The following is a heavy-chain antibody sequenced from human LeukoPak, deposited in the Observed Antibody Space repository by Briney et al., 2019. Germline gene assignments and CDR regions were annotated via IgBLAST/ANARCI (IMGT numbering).Heavy chain of an antibody. CDR2: INWNGGST. CDR3: ATVDTAMPLGAFDI. Sequence: PGGSLRLSCAASGFTFDDYGMSWVRQAPGKGLEWVSGINWNGGSTGYADSVKGRFTISRDNAKNSLYLQMNSLRAEDTALYYCATVDTAMPLGAFDIWGQGTMVTVPS. D-gene: IGHD5-18*01. CDR1: GFTFDDYG. J-gene: IGHJ3*02. V-gene: IGHV3-20*04.